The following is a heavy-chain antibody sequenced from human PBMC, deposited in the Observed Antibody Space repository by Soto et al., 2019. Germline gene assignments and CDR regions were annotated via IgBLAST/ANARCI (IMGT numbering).Heavy chain of an antibody. V-gene: IGHV3-30*18. CDR1: GFTFSSYG. D-gene: IGHD6-19*01. Sequence: QVQLVESGGGVVQPGRSLRLSCAASGFTFSSYGMHWVRQAPGKGLEWVAVISYDGSNKYYADSVKGRFTISRDNSKNTLYLQMNSLRAEDTAVYYCAKDQQWLVFGWFDPWGQGTLVTVSS. J-gene: IGHJ5*02. CDR3: AKDQQWLVFGWFDP. CDR2: ISYDGSNK.